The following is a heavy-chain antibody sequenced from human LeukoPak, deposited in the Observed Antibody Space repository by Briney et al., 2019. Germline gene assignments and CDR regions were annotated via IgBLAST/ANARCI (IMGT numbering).Heavy chain of an antibody. CDR3: ARQGSGFAPKYYYYMDV. V-gene: IGHV5-51*01. CDR1: GYIFTSYW. Sequence: NSGASLQICSESSGYIFTSYWIGWGRPLPGKGQEWLGIICTGDSATKYSPSLHGQVTISADKSISTSSLQWSLLKDSATAMYYCARQGSGFAPKYYYYMDVWGKGTTVIVSS. CDR2: ICTGDSAT. J-gene: IGHJ6*03. D-gene: IGHD3-10*01.